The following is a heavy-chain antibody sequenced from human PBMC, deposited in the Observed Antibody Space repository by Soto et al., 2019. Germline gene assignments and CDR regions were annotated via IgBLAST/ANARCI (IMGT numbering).Heavy chain of an antibody. D-gene: IGHD3-10*01. CDR2: MNANSGDT. CDR1: GYTFTSYD. V-gene: IGHV1-8*01. CDR3: ARMDYSGSWSPNWFDP. J-gene: IGHJ5*02. Sequence: QVQLVQSGAEVKKPGASVKVSCKASGYTFTSYDINWVRQATGQGLEWMGWMNANSGDTGYAQKSKARVIMTRDTSISTAYMELRSLRSEDTAVYYCARMDYSGSWSPNWFDPWGQGTLVTVSS.